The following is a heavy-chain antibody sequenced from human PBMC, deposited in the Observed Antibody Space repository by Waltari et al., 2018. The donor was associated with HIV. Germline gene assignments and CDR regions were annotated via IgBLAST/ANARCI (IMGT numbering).Heavy chain of an antibody. J-gene: IGHJ3*02. CDR3: ARDPGGNYDSFAFDI. CDR1: GFTFSSYS. V-gene: IGHV3-21*01. D-gene: IGHD3-22*01. CDR2: ISGSPSYI. Sequence: EVQLVESGGGLVKPGGSLRLSCATSGFTFSSYSMNWVHQAPGKGLEWVSSISGSPSYIYYADSVKGRFTISRDNAKNSLYLQMNSLRAEDTAVYYCARDPGGNYDSFAFDIWGQGTMVTVSS.